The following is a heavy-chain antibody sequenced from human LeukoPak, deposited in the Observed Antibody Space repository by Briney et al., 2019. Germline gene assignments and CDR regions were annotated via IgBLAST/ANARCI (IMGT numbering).Heavy chain of an antibody. CDR3: ARDRELAARPYYYYYYMDV. Sequence: SQTLSLTCTVSGGSISSGSYYWSWIRQPAGKGLEWIGRIYTSGSTNYNPSLKSRVTISVDTSKNQFSLKLSSVTAADTAVYDCARDRELAARPYYYYYYMDVWGKGTTVTVSS. CDR1: GGSISSGSYY. J-gene: IGHJ6*03. CDR2: IYTSGST. V-gene: IGHV4-61*02. D-gene: IGHD6-6*01.